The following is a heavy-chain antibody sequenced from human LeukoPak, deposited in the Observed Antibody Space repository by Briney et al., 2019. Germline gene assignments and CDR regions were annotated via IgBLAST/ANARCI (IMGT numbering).Heavy chain of an antibody. CDR1: GASISSYY. V-gene: IGHV4-59*01. J-gene: IGHJ4*02. CDR3: VRDLNYLFDY. D-gene: IGHD2/OR15-2a*01. Sequence: SETLSLTCTVSGASISSYYWSWIRQPPGKGLEWIGYVSYSGSTHYNPSLKSRVAISRDTSKNQFSLKLTSVTAADTAVYYCVRDLNYLFDYWGQGTLVTVSP. CDR2: VSYSGST.